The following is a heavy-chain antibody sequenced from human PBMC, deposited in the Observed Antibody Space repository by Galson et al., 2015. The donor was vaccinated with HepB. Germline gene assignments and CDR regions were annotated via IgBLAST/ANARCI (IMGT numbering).Heavy chain of an antibody. CDR2: TIPVFGIT. CDR3: ATDASGWLDP. CDR1: GGTFTSYA. J-gene: IGHJ5*02. V-gene: IGHV1-69*13. D-gene: IGHD2-8*02. Sequence: SVKVSCKASGGTFTSYAISWVRQAPGQGLEWLGGTIPVFGITNYTQKFQGRVTITADESTSTAYMELSSLTSEDTAVYYCATDASGWLDPWGQGTLVTVSS.